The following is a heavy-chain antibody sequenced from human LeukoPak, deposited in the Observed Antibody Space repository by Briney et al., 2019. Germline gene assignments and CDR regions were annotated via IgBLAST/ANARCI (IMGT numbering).Heavy chain of an antibody. CDR1: GFTFSSYS. V-gene: IGHV3-30*03. J-gene: IGHJ6*02. Sequence: TGGSLRLSCAASGFTFSSYSMNWVRQAPGKGLEWVAVISYDGSNKYYADSVKGRFTISRDNSKNTLYLQMNSLRAEDTAVYYCARVHNYGMDVWGQGTTVTVSS. CDR3: ARVHNYGMDV. CDR2: ISYDGSNK.